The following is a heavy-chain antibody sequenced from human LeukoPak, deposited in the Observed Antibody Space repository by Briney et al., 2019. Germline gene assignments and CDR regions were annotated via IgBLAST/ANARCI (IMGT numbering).Heavy chain of an antibody. V-gene: IGHV3-30-3*01. Sequence: GGSLRLPCAASGFTFSSYAMHWVRQAPGKGLEWVAVISYDGSNKYYADSVKGRFTISRDNSKNTLYLQMNSLRAEDTAVYYCAREDDRHIVVVSALVNWGQGTLVTVSS. CDR3: AREDDRHIVVVSALVN. CDR1: GFTFSSYA. D-gene: IGHD2-21*01. CDR2: ISYDGSNK. J-gene: IGHJ4*02.